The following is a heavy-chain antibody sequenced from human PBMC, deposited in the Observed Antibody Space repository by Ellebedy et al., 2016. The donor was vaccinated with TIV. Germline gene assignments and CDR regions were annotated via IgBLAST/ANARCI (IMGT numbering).Heavy chain of an antibody. CDR2: IGSKGYGGTT. Sequence: GGSLRLSXTASGFTFGDFAISWVRQAPGKGLEWAGFIGSKGYGGTTQYAASVKGRFTISRDDSKSIAYLQMNSLKTEDTALYYCTREAANWNYPYYYYNGMDVWGQGTTVTVSS. CDR1: GFTFGDFA. J-gene: IGHJ6*02. D-gene: IGHD1-7*01. V-gene: IGHV3-49*04. CDR3: TREAANWNYPYYYYNGMDV.